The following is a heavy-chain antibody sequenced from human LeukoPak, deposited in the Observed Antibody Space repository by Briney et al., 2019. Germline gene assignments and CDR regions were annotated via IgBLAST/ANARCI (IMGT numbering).Heavy chain of an antibody. CDR2: ISGSGGGT. V-gene: IGHV3-23*01. J-gene: IGHJ4*02. CDR1: VFIFSSYA. CDR3: VKDLGRYRNNCFDY. D-gene: IGHD1-26*01. Sequence: GGSLRLSCAASVFIFSSYAMSWVRQAPEKGLEWVSTISGSGGGTYYADSGKGRFTISRDDSKNTLYLQMNSLRAEDTAVYYCVKDLGRYRNNCFDYWGQGTLVTVSS.